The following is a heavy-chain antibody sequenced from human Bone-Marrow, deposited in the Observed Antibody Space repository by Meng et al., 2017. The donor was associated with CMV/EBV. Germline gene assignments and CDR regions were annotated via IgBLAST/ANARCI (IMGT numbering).Heavy chain of an antibody. CDR2: ISWDGGST. Sequence: GESLKISCAASGFTFSDARMNWVRQAPGKGLEWVSLISWDGGSTYYADSVKGRFTISRDNSKNSLYLQMNSLRAEDTALYYCAKDKHGDRPLGYFDYWGQGTLVTVSS. J-gene: IGHJ4*02. D-gene: IGHD4-17*01. V-gene: IGHV3-43D*03. CDR3: AKDKHGDRPLGYFDY. CDR1: GFTFSDAR.